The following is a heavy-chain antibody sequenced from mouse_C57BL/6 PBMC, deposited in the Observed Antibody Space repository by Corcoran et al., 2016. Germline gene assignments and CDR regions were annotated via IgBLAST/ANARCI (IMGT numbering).Heavy chain of an antibody. J-gene: IGHJ4*01. CDR1: GYTFTTYG. CDR3: ARGRDYAMDY. V-gene: IGHV9-3*01. Sequence: QIQLVQSGPELKKPGETVKISCKASGYTFTTYGMSWVKQAPGKGLKWMGWINTYSGVPTYADDFKGRFAFSLETSASTAYLQINNLKNEDTATYFCARGRDYAMDYGGQGTSVTVSS. CDR2: INTYSGVP.